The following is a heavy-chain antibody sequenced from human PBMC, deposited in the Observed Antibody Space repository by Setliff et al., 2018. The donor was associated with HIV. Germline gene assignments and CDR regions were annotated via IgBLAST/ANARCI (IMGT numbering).Heavy chain of an antibody. CDR3: ARASWLAAVRFFDF. D-gene: IGHD5-12*01. CDR2: INHSGST. J-gene: IGHJ4*02. V-gene: IGHV4-34*01. CDR1: GESFSGYY. Sequence: SETLSLTCAVYGESFSGYYWSWIRQPPGKGLEWIGEINHSGSTNYNSSLKSRVTISLDTSKNQFSLKLSSVTAADTAVYYCARASWLAAVRFFDFWGQGTLVTVSS.